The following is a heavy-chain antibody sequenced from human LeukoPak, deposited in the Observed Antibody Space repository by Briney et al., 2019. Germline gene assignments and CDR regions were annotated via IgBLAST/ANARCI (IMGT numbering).Heavy chain of an antibody. V-gene: IGHV4-59*01. CDR2: IYYSGST. Sequence: PSETLSLTCTDSGGSISSYYWSWIRQPPGKGLEWIGYIYYSGSTNYNPSLKSRVTISVDTSKNQFSLKLSSVTAADTAVYYCARVWYNAFDIWGQGTMVTVSS. D-gene: IGHD6-13*01. CDR1: GGSISSYY. J-gene: IGHJ3*02. CDR3: ARVWYNAFDI.